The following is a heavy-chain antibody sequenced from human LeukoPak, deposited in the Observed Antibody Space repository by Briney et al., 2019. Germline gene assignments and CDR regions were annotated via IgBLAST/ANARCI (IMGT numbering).Heavy chain of an antibody. CDR1: GFTLSSYW. CDR2: IKQDGSEK. CDR3: ARDHSGSYSTDAFDI. V-gene: IGHV3-7*04. D-gene: IGHD1-26*01. Sequence: GGSLRLSCAASGFTLSSYWMSWVRQAPGKGLEWVANIKQDGSEKYYVDSVKGRFTISRDNAKNSLYLQMNSLRAEDTAVYYCARDHSGSYSTDAFDIWGQGTMVTVSS. J-gene: IGHJ3*02.